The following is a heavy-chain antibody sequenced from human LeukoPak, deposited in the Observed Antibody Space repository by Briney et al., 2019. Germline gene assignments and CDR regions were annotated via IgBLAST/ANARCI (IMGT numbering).Heavy chain of an antibody. CDR2: ISSSGSTI. J-gene: IGHJ4*02. CDR1: GFTFSDYY. CDR3: ARDGDYDWNYRSGFDY. V-gene: IGHV3-11*04. Sequence: PGGSLRLSCAASGFTFSDYYMSWIRQAPGKGLEWVSYISSSGSTIYYADSVKGRFTISRDNAKNSLYLQMNSLRVEDTAVYYCARDGDYDWNYRSGFDYWGQGTLVTVSS. D-gene: IGHD1-7*01.